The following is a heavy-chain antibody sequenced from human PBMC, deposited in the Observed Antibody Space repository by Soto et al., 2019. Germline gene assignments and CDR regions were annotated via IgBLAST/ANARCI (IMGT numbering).Heavy chain of an antibody. CDR2: IGTAGDT. Sequence: EVQLVESGGGLVQPGGSLRLSCAASGFTFSSYDMHWVRQVTGKGLEWVSAIGTAGDTYYPGSVKGRFTISRENAKNSLYLQMNSLRAGDTAVYYCARASRDGYNSVFAFDIWGQGTMVTVSS. CDR1: GFTFSSYD. D-gene: IGHD5-12*01. J-gene: IGHJ3*02. CDR3: ARASRDGYNSVFAFDI. V-gene: IGHV3-13*01.